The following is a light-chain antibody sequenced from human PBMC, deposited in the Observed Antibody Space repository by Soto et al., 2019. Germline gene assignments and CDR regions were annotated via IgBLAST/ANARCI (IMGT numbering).Light chain of an antibody. J-gene: IGKJ1*01. V-gene: IGKV3-20*01. CDR1: RSVSSSY. Sequence: EIVLTQSPGTLSLSPGERATLSCRASRSVSSSYLAWYQQKPGQAPRLLIYGPSSRATGIPDRFSGSGSGTDITLTISRLEPEDFAVYYCQQYGSSPRTFGQGTKVEIK. CDR2: GPS. CDR3: QQYGSSPRT.